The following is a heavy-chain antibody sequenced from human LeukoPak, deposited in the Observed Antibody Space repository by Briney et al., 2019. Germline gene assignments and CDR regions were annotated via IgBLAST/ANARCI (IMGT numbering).Heavy chain of an antibody. CDR3: ARENVRYSSSPGAFDI. CDR2: IKQDGSET. Sequence: GGSLRLSCAASGFTFSSYWMSWVRQAPGKGLEWVANIKQDGSETYYVDSVKGRFTISRDNAKNSLFLQMNSLRAEDTSVYYCARENVRYSSSPGAFDIWGRGTMVTVSS. J-gene: IGHJ3*02. CDR1: GFTFSSYW. V-gene: IGHV3-7*01. D-gene: IGHD6-13*01.